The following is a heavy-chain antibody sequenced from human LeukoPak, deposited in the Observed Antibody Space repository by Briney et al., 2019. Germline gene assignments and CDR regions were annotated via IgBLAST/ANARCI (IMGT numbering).Heavy chain of an antibody. J-gene: IGHJ4*02. CDR1: GGTFSSYA. V-gene: IGHV1-69*13. Sequence: ASVKVSCKASGGTFSSYAISWVRQAPGPGLEWMGGIIPIFGTANYAQKFQGRVTITADESTSTVYMELNSLKSEDTAVYYCAREGPETYNFDFWGQGTQVTVSS. D-gene: IGHD5-18*01. CDR3: AREGPETYNFDF. CDR2: IIPIFGTA.